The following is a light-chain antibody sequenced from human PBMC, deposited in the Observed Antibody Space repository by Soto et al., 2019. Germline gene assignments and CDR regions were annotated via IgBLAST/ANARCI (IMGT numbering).Light chain of an antibody. V-gene: IGKV4-1*01. Sequence: DIVMTQSPDSLAVSLGERATINCKSSQRVLFTSNNKNYLAWYQQIPGQPPKLLIYWASTRESGVPDRFSGSGSGTDFTLTISSLQDEDVDVYYCQQYYSSPSFGQGTRLEIK. CDR3: QQYYSSPS. J-gene: IGKJ5*01. CDR1: QRVLFTSNNKNY. CDR2: WAS.